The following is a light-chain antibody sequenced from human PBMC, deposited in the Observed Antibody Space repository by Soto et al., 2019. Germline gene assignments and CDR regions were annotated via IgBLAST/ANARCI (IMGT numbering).Light chain of an antibody. V-gene: IGLV2-11*01. Sequence: LTQPRSVSGSPGQSVTISCTGTSSDVGGYDYVSWYQQHPGKAPKLMIYDVTKRPSGVPDRFSGSRSGNTASLTISGLQAEDDADYYCCSYAGTYTFYVFGTGTKVTVL. CDR3: CSYAGTYTFYV. CDR1: SSDVGGYDY. J-gene: IGLJ1*01. CDR2: DVT.